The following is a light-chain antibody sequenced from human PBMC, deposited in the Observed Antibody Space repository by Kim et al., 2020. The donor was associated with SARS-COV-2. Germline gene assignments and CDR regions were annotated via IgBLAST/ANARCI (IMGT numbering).Light chain of an antibody. V-gene: IGLV2-8*01. J-gene: IGLJ2*01. Sequence: QSALTQPPSASGSPGQSVTISCTGTSSDVGGYNYVSWYQQHPGKAPKLIIYEVNKRPSGVPDRFSGSKSGNTASLTVSGLQAEDESDYYCCSYGGANPHEIFGGGTQLTIL. CDR1: SSDVGGYNY. CDR3: CSYGGANPHEI. CDR2: EVN.